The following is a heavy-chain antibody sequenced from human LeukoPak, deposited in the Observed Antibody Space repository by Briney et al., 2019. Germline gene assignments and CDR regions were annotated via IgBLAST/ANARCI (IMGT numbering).Heavy chain of an antibody. Sequence: PGGSLRLSCAASGFTFSSYSMNWVRQAPGKGLEWVSFISSSSSYIYYADSVKGRFTISRDNAKNSLSLQMNSLRAEDTAVYYCARGPSGYHNTGGQGTLVTVSS. J-gene: IGHJ4*02. CDR2: ISSSSSYI. D-gene: IGHD5-12*01. CDR1: GFTFSSYS. V-gene: IGHV3-21*01. CDR3: ARGPSGYHNT.